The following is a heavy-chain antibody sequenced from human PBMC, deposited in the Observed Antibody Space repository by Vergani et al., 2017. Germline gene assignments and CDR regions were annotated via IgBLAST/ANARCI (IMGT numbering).Heavy chain of an antibody. J-gene: IGHJ4*02. CDR3: ARGDYGILTGYRY. V-gene: IGHV1-46*03. CDR1: GYTFSHYY. Sequence: QVPVVQSGAEVKKSGASVKVSCTTSGYTFSHYYMHWVRQAPGQGLEWMGIINPSGGHTNYAQKFQGRVTMTRDTSTSTVYMELSSLRSEDTAIYYCARGDYGILTGYRYWGQGTLVTVSA. CDR2: INPSGGHT. D-gene: IGHD3-9*01.